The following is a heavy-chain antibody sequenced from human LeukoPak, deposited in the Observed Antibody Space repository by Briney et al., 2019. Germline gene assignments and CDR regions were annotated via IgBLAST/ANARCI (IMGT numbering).Heavy chain of an antibody. CDR3: ARIYCSSASCHYFDY. D-gene: IGHD2-2*01. V-gene: IGHV1-2*02. Sequence: ASVKVSCKASGFTFTDFYMHWVRQAPGQGLEWMGWINPNRGGTNYAQKFQGRVTMTSDTSISTAYMDLSRLTSDDTAVYYCARIYCSSASCHYFDYWGQGTLVTVPS. CDR1: GFTFTDFY. CDR2: INPNRGGT. J-gene: IGHJ4*02.